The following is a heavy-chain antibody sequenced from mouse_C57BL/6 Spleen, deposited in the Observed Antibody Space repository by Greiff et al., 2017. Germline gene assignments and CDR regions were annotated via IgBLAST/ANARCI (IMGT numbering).Heavy chain of an antibody. D-gene: IGHD1-1*01. J-gene: IGHJ2*01. Sequence: QVQLQQPGAELVMPGASVKLSCKASGYTFTSYWMHWVKQRPGQGLEWIGEIDPSVSYTNYNQKFKGKSTLTVDKSSSTAYMQLSSLTSEDSAVYYCARRGDYGSSYPVDYWGQGTTLTVSS. V-gene: IGHV1-69*01. CDR1: GYTFTSYW. CDR3: ARRGDYGSSYPVDY. CDR2: IDPSVSYT.